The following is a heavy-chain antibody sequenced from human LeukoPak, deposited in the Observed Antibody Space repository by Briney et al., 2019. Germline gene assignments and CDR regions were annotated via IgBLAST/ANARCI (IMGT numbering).Heavy chain of an antibody. CDR2: IWYDGSNK. V-gene: IGHV3-33*08. J-gene: IGHJ4*02. D-gene: IGHD1-26*01. CDR3: ARGIVGDPGAFDY. CDR1: GFTVSSNY. Sequence: GGSLRLSCAASGFTVSSNYMSWVRQAPGKGLEWVAVIWYDGSNKYYADSVKGRFTISRDNSKNTLYLQMNSLRAEDTAVYYCARGIVGDPGAFDYWGQGTLVTVSS.